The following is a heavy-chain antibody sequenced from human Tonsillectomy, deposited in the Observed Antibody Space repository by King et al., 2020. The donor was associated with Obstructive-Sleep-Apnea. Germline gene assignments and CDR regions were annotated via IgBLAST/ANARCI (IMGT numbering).Heavy chain of an antibody. D-gene: IGHD3-22*01. CDR2: IYYSGST. J-gene: IGHJ4*02. CDR1: GGSISSGDYY. Sequence: VQLQESGPGLVKPSQTLSLICTVSGGSISSGDYYWSWIRQPPGNGLEWSGYIYYSGSTYYNPSLKSRVTISIDTSKNQFSLKLSSVTAADTAVYFCARAVKTYYYDSSGLDYWGQGTLVTVSS. CDR3: ARAVKTYYYDSSGLDY. V-gene: IGHV4-30-4*01.